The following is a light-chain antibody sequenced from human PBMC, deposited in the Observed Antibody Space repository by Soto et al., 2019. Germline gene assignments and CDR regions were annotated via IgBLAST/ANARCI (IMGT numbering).Light chain of an antibody. CDR2: SNN. CDR1: SSNIGSNT. J-gene: IGLJ1*01. V-gene: IGLV1-44*01. CDR3: AAWDDSVNGYV. Sequence: QSVLTQPPSASGTPGQRVTISCSGSSSNIGSNTVNWYQQLPGTAPKLLIYSNNQRPSGVPDRFSGSKSGTSASLAISGLQFEDEADYYCAAWDDSVNGYVFGTETKGTVL.